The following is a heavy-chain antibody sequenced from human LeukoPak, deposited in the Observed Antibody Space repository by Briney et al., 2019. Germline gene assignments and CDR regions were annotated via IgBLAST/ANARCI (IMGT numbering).Heavy chain of an antibody. CDR1: GYTFTSYD. J-gene: IGHJ4*02. V-gene: IGHV1-8*01. Sequence: ASVKVSCKASGYTFTSYDINWVRQATGQGPEWMGWMNPNSGNTGYAQKFQGRVTMTRNTSISTAYMELSSLRSEDTAVYYCARGRTTVTTLPNYWGQGTLVTVSS. CDR3: ARGRTTVTTLPNY. CDR2: MNPNSGNT. D-gene: IGHD4-17*01.